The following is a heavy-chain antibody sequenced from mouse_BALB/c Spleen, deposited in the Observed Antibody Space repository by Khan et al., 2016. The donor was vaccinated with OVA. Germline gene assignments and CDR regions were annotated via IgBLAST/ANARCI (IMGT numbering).Heavy chain of an antibody. CDR3: ARREKYGYDPSWFAY. V-gene: IGHV1-61*01. D-gene: IGHD2-2*01. J-gene: IGHJ3*01. Sequence: QVQLQQPGAELVRPGASVKLSCKASGYTFTSYWMNWVKQRPGQGLEWIGMIDPSDSETHYNQMFRDKATLPVDKSSSTAYMQLSRLPSEDSAVDYCARREKYGYDPSWFAYWGQGTLVTVSA. CDR2: IDPSDSET. CDR1: GYTFTSYW.